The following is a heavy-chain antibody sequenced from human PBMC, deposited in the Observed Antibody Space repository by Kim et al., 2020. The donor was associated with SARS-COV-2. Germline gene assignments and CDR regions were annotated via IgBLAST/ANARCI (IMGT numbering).Heavy chain of an antibody. D-gene: IGHD2-15*01. V-gene: IGHV3-7*03. J-gene: IGHJ4*02. CDR1: GFIFSTYW. Sequence: GGSLRLSCAASGFIFSTYWMTWVRQAPGKGLEWVANIKQDGSEQYYADSVKGRFSISRDNAKNSLFLQMNSLRDEDTAVYYCARTRVLDNWGQGTLVTVSS. CDR3: ARTRVLDN. CDR2: IKQDGSEQ.